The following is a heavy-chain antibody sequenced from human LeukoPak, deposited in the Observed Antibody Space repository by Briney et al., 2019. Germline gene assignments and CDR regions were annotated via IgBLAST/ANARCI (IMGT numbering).Heavy chain of an antibody. J-gene: IGHJ4*02. Sequence: PGGSLRLSCAASGFTFSSYAMSWVRQAPGKGLEWVSAISGSGGSTYYADSVKGRLTISRDNSKNTLYLQMNSLRAEDTAVYYCAKGSGLLWFGESALDYWGQGTLVTVSS. CDR3: AKGSGLLWFGESALDY. CDR2: ISGSGGST. V-gene: IGHV3-23*01. CDR1: GFTFSSYA. D-gene: IGHD3-10*01.